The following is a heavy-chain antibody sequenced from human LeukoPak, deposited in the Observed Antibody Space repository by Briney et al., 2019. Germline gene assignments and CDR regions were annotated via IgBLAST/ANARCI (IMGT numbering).Heavy chain of an antibody. CDR1: GYTFSGYY. CDR2: INPNTGGR. Sequence: ASVKVSCKASGYTFSGYYIHWVRQAPGQGLEWMGWINPNTGGRKYAQRFQDRVTMTRDTSISTAYMEVSRLRYDDTAVYYCARPLRVTMIRGAAFRASSDFDPWGQGPLVTVSS. D-gene: IGHD3-10*01. V-gene: IGHV1-2*02. CDR3: ARPLRVTMIRGAAFRASSDFDP. J-gene: IGHJ5*02.